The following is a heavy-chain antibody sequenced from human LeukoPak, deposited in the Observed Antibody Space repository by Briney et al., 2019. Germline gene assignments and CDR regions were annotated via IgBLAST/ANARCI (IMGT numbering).Heavy chain of an antibody. CDR1: GFTFSDYS. D-gene: IGHD5-12*01. J-gene: IGHJ4*02. V-gene: IGHV3-48*04. CDR3: ARDHRYAFDN. CDR2: VGISSGNT. Sequence: GGSLRLSCAASGFTFSDYSRNWVRQAPGKGLEWISYVGISSGNTKYADSVKGRFTISGDSAKNSVFLQMNSLRVEDTAVYYCARDHRYAFDNWGQGTLVTVSS.